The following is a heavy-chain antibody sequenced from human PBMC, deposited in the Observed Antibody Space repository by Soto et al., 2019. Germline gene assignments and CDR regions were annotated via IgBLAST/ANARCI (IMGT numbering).Heavy chain of an antibody. CDR1: GFTFSNAW. D-gene: IGHD3-10*01. Sequence: EVQLVESGGGLVKPGGSLRLSCAASGFTFSNAWMSWVRQAPGKGLEWVGRIKSKTDGGTTDYAAPVKGRFTISRDDSKNTLYLQMNSLKTEDTAVYYCTTDFGAYYYGSGSYYKSDYWGQGTLVTVS. V-gene: IGHV3-15*01. CDR2: IKSKTDGGTT. J-gene: IGHJ4*02. CDR3: TTDFGAYYYGSGSYYKSDY.